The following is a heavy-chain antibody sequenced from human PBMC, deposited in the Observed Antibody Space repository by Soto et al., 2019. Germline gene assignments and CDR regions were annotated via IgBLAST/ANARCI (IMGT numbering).Heavy chain of an antibody. J-gene: IGHJ4*02. CDR3: ANFRGGYCSGGSCYPNDY. V-gene: IGHV3-30*18. CDR1: GFTFSSYG. CDR2: ISYDGSNK. D-gene: IGHD2-15*01. Sequence: QVQLVESGGGVVQPGRSLRLSCAASGFTFSSYGMHWVRQAPGKGLEWVAVISYDGSNKYYADSVKGRFTISRDNSKNTLYLQMNSLRAEDTAVYYCANFRGGYCSGGSCYPNDYWGQGTLVTVSS.